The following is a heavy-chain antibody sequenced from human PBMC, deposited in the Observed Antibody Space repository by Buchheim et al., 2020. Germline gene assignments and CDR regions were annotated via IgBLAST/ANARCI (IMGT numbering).Heavy chain of an antibody. CDR2: INPDGSDR. Sequence: EVQLVESGGGLVQPGGSLRLSCVASGFTFSNYDMHWVRQVPGKGLMWVSRINPDGSDRSYAASVRGRFTISRDNAENTLYLKMNSLIVEDTAVYSCAQEVRGHAYFGTWGQGT. CDR1: GFTFSNYD. CDR3: AQEVRGHAYFGT. V-gene: IGHV3-74*02. J-gene: IGHJ4*02.